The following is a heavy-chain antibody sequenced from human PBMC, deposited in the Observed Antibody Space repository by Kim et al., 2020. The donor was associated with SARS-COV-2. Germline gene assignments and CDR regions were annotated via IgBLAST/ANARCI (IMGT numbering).Heavy chain of an antibody. D-gene: IGHD3-10*01. CDR1: GAPISHYY. CDR2: IYIRGTT. V-gene: IGHV4-4*07. CDR3: ARGGTYYLDS. J-gene: IGHJ5*01. Sequence: SETLSLTCTVSGAPISHYYWSWIRQPAGKGLEWIGRIYIRGTTDYNSSLKGRVTVSVDTSKNQLSLRLTSVTAADTAVYFCARGGTYYLDSWGQGTLVTV.